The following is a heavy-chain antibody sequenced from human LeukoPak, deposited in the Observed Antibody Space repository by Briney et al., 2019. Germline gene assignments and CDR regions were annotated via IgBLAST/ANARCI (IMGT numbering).Heavy chain of an antibody. CDR2: IRNKPSGYTT. Sequence: GGSLRLSCIGSGIIFSDYYMDWVRQAPGKGLEWVGRIRNKPSGYTTEYAASVKGRFTVSRDDSNKSFYLQMNSLKIDDTAVYYCAAIPMVRASYTRDYWGQGTLVSVSS. J-gene: IGHJ4*02. CDR1: GIIFSDYY. D-gene: IGHD3-10*01. CDR3: AAIPMVRASYTRDY. V-gene: IGHV3-72*01.